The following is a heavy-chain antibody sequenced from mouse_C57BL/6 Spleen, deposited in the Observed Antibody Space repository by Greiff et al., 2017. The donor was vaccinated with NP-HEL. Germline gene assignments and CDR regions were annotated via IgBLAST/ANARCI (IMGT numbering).Heavy chain of an antibody. Sequence: QVQLQQPGAELVMPGASVKLSCKASGYTFTSYWMHWVKQRPGQGLEWIGEIDPSDSYPNYNQKFKGKSTLTVDKSSSTAYMQLSSLTSEGSAVYYCARHYGSISWYFDVWGTGTTVTVSS. CDR1: GYTFTSYW. J-gene: IGHJ1*03. V-gene: IGHV1-69*01. CDR2: IDPSDSYP. CDR3: ARHYGSISWYFDV. D-gene: IGHD1-1*01.